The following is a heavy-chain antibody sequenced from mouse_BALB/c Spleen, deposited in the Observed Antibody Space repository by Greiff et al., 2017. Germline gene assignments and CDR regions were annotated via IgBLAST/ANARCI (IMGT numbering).Heavy chain of an antibody. Sequence: EVKLMESGPGLVKPSQSLSLTCSVTGYSITSGYYWNWIRQFPGNKLEWMGYISYDGSNNYNPSLKNRISITRDTSKNQFFLKLNSVTTEDTATYYCARDQGQGFAYWGQGTLVTVSA. CDR1: GYSITSGYY. CDR3: ARDQGQGFAY. J-gene: IGHJ3*01. V-gene: IGHV3-6*02. D-gene: IGHD3-3*01. CDR2: ISYDGSN.